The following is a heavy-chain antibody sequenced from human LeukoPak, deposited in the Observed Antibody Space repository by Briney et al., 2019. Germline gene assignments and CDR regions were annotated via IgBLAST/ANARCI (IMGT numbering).Heavy chain of an antibody. CDR3: ASIPLIRGVTSDAFDF. CDR1: GFTFSTYS. V-gene: IGHV3-21*01. J-gene: IGHJ3*01. Sequence: GGSLRLSCAASGFTFSTYSMSWVRQAPGKGLEWVSSISTSSSYIYYADSVKGRFTISRDNAKNSLYLQMNSLRAEDTAVYYCASIPLIRGVTSDAFDFWGQETMVTVSS. D-gene: IGHD3-10*01. CDR2: ISTSSSYI.